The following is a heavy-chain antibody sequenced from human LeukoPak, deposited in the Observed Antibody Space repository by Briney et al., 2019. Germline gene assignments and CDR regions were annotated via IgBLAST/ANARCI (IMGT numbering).Heavy chain of an antibody. CDR3: AGYDILTGYHY. V-gene: IGHV4-34*01. CDR2: INHSGST. D-gene: IGHD3-9*01. J-gene: IGHJ4*02. CDR1: GGSFSGYY. Sequence: SETLSLTCAVYGGSFSGYYWIWIRQPPGKGLEWIGEINHSGSTNYNPSLKSRVTISVDTSKNQFSLKLSSVTAADTAVYYCAGYDILTGYHYWGQGTLVTVSS.